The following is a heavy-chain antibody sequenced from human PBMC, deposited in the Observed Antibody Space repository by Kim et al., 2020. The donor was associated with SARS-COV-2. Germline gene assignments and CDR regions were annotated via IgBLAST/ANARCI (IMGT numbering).Heavy chain of an antibody. CDR2: ISSSSSYT. J-gene: IGHJ6*02. CDR3: ARARRGGVVIANGMDV. V-gene: IGHV3-11*06. CDR1: GFTFSDYY. D-gene: IGHD3-16*01. Sequence: GGSLRLSCAASGFTFSDYYMSWIRQAPGKGLEWVSYISSSSSYTNYADSVKGRFTISRDNAKNSLYLQMNSLRAEDTAVYYCARARRGGVVIANGMDVWGQGPTVTVSS.